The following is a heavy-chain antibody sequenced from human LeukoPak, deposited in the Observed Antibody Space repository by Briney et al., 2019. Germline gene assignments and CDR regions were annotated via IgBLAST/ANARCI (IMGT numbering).Heavy chain of an antibody. CDR1: GYTFTSYY. J-gene: IGHJ4*02. CDR2: INPSGGST. CDR3: ARDREGIAVASTGMDY. Sequence: ASVKVSCKASGYTFTSYYMHWVRQAPGQGLEWMGIINPSGGSTSYAQKFQGRVTMTRDTSTSIVYMELSSLRSEDTAVYYCARDREGIAVASTGMDYWGQGTLVTVSS. V-gene: IGHV1-46*01. D-gene: IGHD6-19*01.